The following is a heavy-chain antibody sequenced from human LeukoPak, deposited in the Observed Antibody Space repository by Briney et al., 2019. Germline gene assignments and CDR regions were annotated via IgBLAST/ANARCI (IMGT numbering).Heavy chain of an antibody. CDR2: ISAYNGNT. CDR1: GYTFTSYG. CDR3: ALVDTIFGVVPLEY. V-gene: IGHV1-18*01. D-gene: IGHD3-3*01. Sequence: ASVKVSCKASGYTFTSYGISWVRQAPGQGLEWMGWISAYNGNTNYAQKLQGRVTMTTDTSTSTAYMELRSLRPDDTAVYYCALVDTIFGVVPLEYWGQGTLVTVSS. J-gene: IGHJ4*02.